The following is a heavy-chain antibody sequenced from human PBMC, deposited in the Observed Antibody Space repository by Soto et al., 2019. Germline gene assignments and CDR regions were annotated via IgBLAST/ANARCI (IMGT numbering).Heavy chain of an antibody. D-gene: IGHD6-25*01. CDR3: ARHRHPRGTVAATSHLDR. V-gene: IGHV3-53*01. CDR1: GFSVSSNY. J-gene: IGHJ5*02. CDR2: HYSGGST. Sequence: GGSLRLSCALSGFSVSSNYLSWVRQAPGKGLKWVSVHYSGGSTYYADSVQGRFTISRDKSNSTLYLLMRRVSADDTAVYFCARHRHPRGTVAATSHLDRWGKGTKVTVSS.